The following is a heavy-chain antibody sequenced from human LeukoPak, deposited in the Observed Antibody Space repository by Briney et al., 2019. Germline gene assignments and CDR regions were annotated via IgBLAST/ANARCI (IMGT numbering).Heavy chain of an antibody. CDR2: ISAYNGNT. Sequence: GASVKVSFKASGYTFTSYGISWVRQAPGQGLEWMGWISAYNGNTNYAQKLQGRVTMATDTSTSTAYMELRSLRSDDTAVYYCARSGNVVYYYYMDVWGKGTTVTVSS. J-gene: IGHJ6*03. D-gene: IGHD4-23*01. CDR3: ARSGNVVYYYYMDV. CDR1: GYTFTSYG. V-gene: IGHV1-18*01.